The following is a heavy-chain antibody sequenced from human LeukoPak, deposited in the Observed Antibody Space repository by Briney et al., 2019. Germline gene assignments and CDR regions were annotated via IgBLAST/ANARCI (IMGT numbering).Heavy chain of an antibody. CDR3: ARDYKYAFDN. V-gene: IGHV3-48*01. J-gene: IGHJ4*02. Sequence: GGSLRLSCAAAGFTFSDYSMNWVRQAPGKGLEWISCIGIDSGNTNYADSVKGRFTISGDKAKNSLYLQMNSLRVEDTAVYYCARDYKYAFDNWGQGTLVTVSS. CDR1: GFTFSDYS. CDR2: IGIDSGNT. D-gene: IGHD5-24*01.